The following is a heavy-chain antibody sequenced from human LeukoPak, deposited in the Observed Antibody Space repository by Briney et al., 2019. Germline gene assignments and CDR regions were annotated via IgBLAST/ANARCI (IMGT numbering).Heavy chain of an antibody. CDR2: IFYNGGP. Sequence: SETLSLTCGVYGDSITNSNYYWGWVRQSPGRGLEWLGNIFYNGGPYYNPSFKSRVAISVDTSKNHFSLTLNAVTAADTAVYYCASYSGIYSAFEIWSQGTLVTVSS. J-gene: IGHJ3*02. V-gene: IGHV4-39*02. D-gene: IGHD1-26*01. CDR1: GDSITNSNYY. CDR3: ASYSGIYSAFEI.